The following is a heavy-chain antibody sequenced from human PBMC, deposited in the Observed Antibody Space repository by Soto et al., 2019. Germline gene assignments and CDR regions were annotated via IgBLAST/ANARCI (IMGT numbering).Heavy chain of an antibody. D-gene: IGHD3-3*01. J-gene: IGHJ6*03. CDR1: GFTFSSYW. Sequence: GGSLRLSCAASGFTFSSYWMSWVRQAPGKGLEWVANIKQDGSEKYYVDSVKGRFTISRDNAKNSLYLQMNSLRAEDTAVYYCARDSYDFWSGYPYYYMDVWGKGTTVTVSS. CDR2: IKQDGSEK. CDR3: ARDSYDFWSGYPYYYMDV. V-gene: IGHV3-7*01.